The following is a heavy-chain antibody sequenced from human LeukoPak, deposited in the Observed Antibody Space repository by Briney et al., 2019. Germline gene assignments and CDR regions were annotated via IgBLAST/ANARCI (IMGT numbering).Heavy chain of an antibody. V-gene: IGHV3-7*01. J-gene: IGHJ4*02. CDR1: GFIFTDYW. CDR3: AKANDYGGNPFDY. CDR2: IKEDGSEK. D-gene: IGHD4-23*01. Sequence: GGSLRLSCAASGFIFTDYWMYWVRQAPGRGLAWVANIKEDGSEKNYVDSVKGRFTISRDNAKNSVYLQMNSLRVEDTAVYYCAKANDYGGNPFDYWGQGTLVTVSS.